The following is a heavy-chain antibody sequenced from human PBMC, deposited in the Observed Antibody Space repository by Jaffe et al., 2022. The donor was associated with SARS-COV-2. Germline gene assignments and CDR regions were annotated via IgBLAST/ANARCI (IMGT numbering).Heavy chain of an antibody. Sequence: EVQLVESGGGLVQPGGSLRLSCAASGFTFSAYNMNWVRQAPGKGLEWLSYISTSSTTIYYADSVKGRFTISRDNAKNSLYLQMNSLRDEDTAVYFCAKVCSGSHCVDYWGQGTLVTVSS. CDR3: AKVCSGSHCVDY. J-gene: IGHJ4*02. CDR2: ISTSSTTI. D-gene: IGHD1-26*01. V-gene: IGHV3-48*02. CDR1: GFTFSAYN.